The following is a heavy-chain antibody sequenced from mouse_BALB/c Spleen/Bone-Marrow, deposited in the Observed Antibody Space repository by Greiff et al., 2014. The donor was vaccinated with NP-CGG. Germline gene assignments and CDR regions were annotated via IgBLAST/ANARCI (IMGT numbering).Heavy chain of an antibody. CDR1: GFTFSSYT. V-gene: IGHV5-12-2*01. J-gene: IGHJ2*01. CDR3: ARHGGSRGYYFDY. Sequence: EVQLQQSGGGLVQPGGSLKLSCAASGFTFSSYTMSWVRQTPEQRPEWVAYISNGGGSTYYPDTVKGRFTISRDNAKNTLYLQMSRLKSEDTAMDYCARHGGSRGYYFDYWGQGTTLTVSS. D-gene: IGHD1-1*01. CDR2: ISNGGGST.